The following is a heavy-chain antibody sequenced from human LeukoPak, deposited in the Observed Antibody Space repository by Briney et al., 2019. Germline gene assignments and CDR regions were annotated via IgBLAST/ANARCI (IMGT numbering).Heavy chain of an antibody. CDR2: ISAYNGNN. CDR1: GYTFTSYG. J-gene: IGHJ4*02. V-gene: IGHV1-18*01. CDR3: SGDLSYQGGWYDY. D-gene: IGHD6-19*01. Sequence: ASVKVSCKGSGYTFTSYGISWVRQAPGKGREWVGFISAYNGNNNYAQKRQGRVPMTKDTFTGTAYTEIKNLKSDATAVYFCSGDLSYQGGWYDYWGQGTLVTVSS.